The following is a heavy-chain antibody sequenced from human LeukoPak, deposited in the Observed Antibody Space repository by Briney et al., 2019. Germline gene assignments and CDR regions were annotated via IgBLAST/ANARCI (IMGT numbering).Heavy chain of an antibody. CDR3: ANHFACGSTSCPPFDS. J-gene: IGHJ4*02. CDR1: GFTFSSYG. D-gene: IGHD2-2*01. Sequence: GRSLRLSCAASGFTFSSYGMNWVRQAPGKGLEWVSSISDNSNYIYYSDSVEGRFTISRDNAKNSLYLQMNSLRVEDTAVYYCANHFACGSTSCPPFDSWGQGTLVTVSS. V-gene: IGHV3-21*01. CDR2: ISDNSNYI.